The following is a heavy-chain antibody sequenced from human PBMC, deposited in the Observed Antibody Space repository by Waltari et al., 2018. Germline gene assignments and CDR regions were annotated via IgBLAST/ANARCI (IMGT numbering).Heavy chain of an antibody. V-gene: IGHV1-69*01. Sequence: QVQLVQSGAEVKKPGSSVKVSCKASGGPFSSYAISWVRQAPGQGLEWMGGIIPILGTAIYAKKFQGRVTITADESTSTSYMELSSLRSEDTAVYYCAGGYSSSWYCWFDPWGQGTLVTVSS. CDR2: IIPILGTA. D-gene: IGHD6-13*01. J-gene: IGHJ5*02. CDR3: AGGYSSSWYCWFDP. CDR1: GGPFSSYA.